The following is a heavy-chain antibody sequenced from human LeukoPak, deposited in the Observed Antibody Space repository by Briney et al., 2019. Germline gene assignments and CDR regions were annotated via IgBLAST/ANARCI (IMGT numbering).Heavy chain of an antibody. CDR2: ISGSGGST. V-gene: IGHV3-23*01. CDR1: GFTFSSYA. D-gene: IGHD3-10*01. Sequence: TGGSLRLSCAASGFTFSSYAMSWVRQAPGKGLEWVSAISGSGGSTYYADSVKGRFTISRDNSKNTLYLQMNSLRAEYTAVYYCAKFRGPTRLTWFGELYGYFDYWGQGTLVTVSS. CDR3: AKFRGPTRLTWFGELYGYFDY. J-gene: IGHJ4*02.